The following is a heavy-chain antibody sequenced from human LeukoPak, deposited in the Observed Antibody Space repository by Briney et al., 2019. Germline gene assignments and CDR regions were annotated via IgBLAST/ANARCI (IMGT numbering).Heavy chain of an antibody. CDR2: IIPIFGTA. V-gene: IGHV1-69*13. D-gene: IGHD6-6*01. CDR3: ARADSSSSYPTFDY. J-gene: IGHJ4*02. CDR1: GGTFSSYA. Sequence: GASVKVSCKASGGTFSSYAISWVRQATGQGLEWMGGIIPIFGTANYAQKFQGRVTITADESTSTAYMELSSLRSEDTAVYYCARADSSSSYPTFDYWGQGTLVTVSS.